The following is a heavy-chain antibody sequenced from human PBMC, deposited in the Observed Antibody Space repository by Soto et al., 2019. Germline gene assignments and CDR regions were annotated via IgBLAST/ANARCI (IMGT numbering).Heavy chain of an antibody. V-gene: IGHV3-53*01. Sequence: EVQLVESGGGLIQPGGSLRLSCAASGFTVSNNYMTWVRQAPGKGLEWVSVLYASGDTYYADSVKGRFTISRDNSNNTLHLQMNSLRAEDTAVYYCANLAVAAPRDHWGQGTLVTVSS. CDR3: ANLAVAAPRDH. CDR2: LYASGDT. J-gene: IGHJ4*02. CDR1: GFTVSNNY. D-gene: IGHD6-19*01.